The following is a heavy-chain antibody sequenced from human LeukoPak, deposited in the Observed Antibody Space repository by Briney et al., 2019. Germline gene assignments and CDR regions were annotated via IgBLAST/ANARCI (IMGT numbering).Heavy chain of an antibody. D-gene: IGHD1-26*01. V-gene: IGHV3-66*01. CDR2: IYSGGST. CDR3: ATVGQGGQSGSYPLEY. J-gene: IGHJ4*02. Sequence: GGSLRLSCAASGFTVSGNYMSWVRQAPGKGLQWVSLIYSGGSTSYTDSVRGRFTISRDNSKNTLYLQMSSLRGEDTAVYYCATVGQGGQSGSYPLEYWGQGTLVTVSS. CDR1: GFTVSGNY.